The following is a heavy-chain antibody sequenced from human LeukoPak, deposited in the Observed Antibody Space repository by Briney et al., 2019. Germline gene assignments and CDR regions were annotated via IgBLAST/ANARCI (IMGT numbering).Heavy chain of an antibody. CDR1: GFTFDDYA. J-gene: IGHJ4*02. Sequence: PGGSLRLSCAASGFTFDDYAMHWVRQAPGKGLEWVSGISWNSGSIGYADSVKGRFTISRDNARNSLYLQMNSLRAEDTALYYCAKGQNYDLLTHFDYWGQGTLVTVSS. CDR2: ISWNSGSI. D-gene: IGHD3-3*01. V-gene: IGHV3-9*01. CDR3: AKGQNYDLLTHFDY.